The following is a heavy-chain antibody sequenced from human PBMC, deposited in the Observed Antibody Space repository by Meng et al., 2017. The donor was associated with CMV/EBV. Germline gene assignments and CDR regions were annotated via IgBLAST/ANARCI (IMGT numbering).Heavy chain of an antibody. V-gene: IGHV3-48*03. CDR1: GFTFSSYE. D-gene: IGHD3-3*01. Sequence: GESLKISCAASGFTFSSYEMNWVRQAPGKGLEWVSYISSSGSTIYYADSVKGRFTISRDNAKNSLHLQMNSLRAEDTAVYYCARDCRVRFLEWSTPGCDAFDIWGQGTMVTVSS. CDR2: ISSSGSTI. CDR3: ARDCRVRFLEWSTPGCDAFDI. J-gene: IGHJ3*02.